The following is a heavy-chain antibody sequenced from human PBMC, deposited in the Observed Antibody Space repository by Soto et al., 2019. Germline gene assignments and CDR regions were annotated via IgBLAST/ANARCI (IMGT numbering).Heavy chain of an antibody. CDR3: ARMGYSYGSDYYYYGMDV. D-gene: IGHD5-18*01. J-gene: IGHJ6*02. V-gene: IGHV4-59*01. CDR1: GGSISSYY. CDR2: IYYSGST. Sequence: PSETLSLTYTVSGGSISSYYWSWIRQPPGKGLEWIGYIYYSGSTNYNPSLKSRVTISVDTSKNQFSLKLSSVTAADTAVYYCARMGYSYGSDYYYYGMDVWGQGTTVTVSS.